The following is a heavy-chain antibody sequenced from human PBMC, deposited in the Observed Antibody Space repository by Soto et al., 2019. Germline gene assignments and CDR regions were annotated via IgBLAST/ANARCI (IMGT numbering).Heavy chain of an antibody. V-gene: IGHV3-23*01. D-gene: IGHD2-2*01. CDR1: GFTFSSYA. Sequence: PGGSLRLSCAASGFTFSSYAMSWVRQAPGKGLEWVSAISGSGGSTYYADYVKGRFTISRDNSKNTLYLQMNSLRAEDTAVYYCAKVERGFGCSSTSCYRFDYWGQGTLVTVSS. CDR2: ISGSGGST. CDR3: AKVERGFGCSSTSCYRFDY. J-gene: IGHJ4*02.